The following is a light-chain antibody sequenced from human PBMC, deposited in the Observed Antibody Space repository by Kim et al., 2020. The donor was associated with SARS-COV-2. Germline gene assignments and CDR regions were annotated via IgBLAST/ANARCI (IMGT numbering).Light chain of an antibody. CDR3: LQDYIYPYT. CDR1: QGIGND. CDR2: GAS. Sequence: AIQMTQSPSSLSASVGDRVTITCRASQGIGNDLGWYQQRPGKAPKLLIYGASSLQSGVPSRFSGSGYATDFTLTISSLQPEDFATYYCLQDYIYPYTFGPGTKVDIK. V-gene: IGKV1-6*02. J-gene: IGKJ3*01.